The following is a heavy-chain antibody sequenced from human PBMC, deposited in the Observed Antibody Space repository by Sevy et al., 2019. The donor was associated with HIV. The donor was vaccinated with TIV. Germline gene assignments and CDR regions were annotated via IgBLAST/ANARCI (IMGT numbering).Heavy chain of an antibody. CDR1: GFIVSSNY. V-gene: IGHV3-53*01. D-gene: IGHD3-10*01. J-gene: IGHJ6*02. CDR3: ARDQGARIAMVRGVMIYYYYGMDV. Sequence: GGSLRLSCAASGFIVSSNYMSWVRQAPGKGLEWVSVIYSGGSTYYADSVKGRFTISRDNSKNTLYLQMNSLRAEDTAVYYCARDQGARIAMVRGVMIYYYYGMDVWGQGTTVTV. CDR2: IYSGGST.